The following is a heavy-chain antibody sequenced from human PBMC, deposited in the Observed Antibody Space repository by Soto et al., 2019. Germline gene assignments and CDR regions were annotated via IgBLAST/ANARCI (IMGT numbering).Heavy chain of an antibody. CDR3: AKARCSTTNCYVPDY. CDR2: ISGSGGSP. V-gene: IGHV3-23*01. Sequence: GGSLRLSCAASGFTFSTYTMSWVRQAPGKGLEWVSAISGSGGSPSYADSVQGRFTISRDNPKNTLYLQMNSLRAEDTAMYYCAKARCSTTNCYVPDYWGQGTLVTVSS. CDR1: GFTFSTYT. D-gene: IGHD2-2*01. J-gene: IGHJ4*02.